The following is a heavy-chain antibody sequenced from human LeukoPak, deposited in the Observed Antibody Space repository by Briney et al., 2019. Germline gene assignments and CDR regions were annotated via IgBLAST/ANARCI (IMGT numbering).Heavy chain of an antibody. CDR2: IYYSGST. CDR3: ARSPDRLAFDY. J-gene: IGHJ4*02. V-gene: IGHV4-59*01. CDR1: GGSISSYY. Sequence: SETLSLTCTVSGGSISSYYWSWIRQPPGKGLEWIGYIYYSGSTNYNPSLKSRVTISVDTSKNQFSLKLSSVTAADTAVYYCARSPDRLAFDYWGQGTLVTVSS. D-gene: IGHD3-16*01.